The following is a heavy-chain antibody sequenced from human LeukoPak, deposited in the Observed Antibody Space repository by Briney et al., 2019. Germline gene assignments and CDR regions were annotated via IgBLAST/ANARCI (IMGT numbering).Heavy chain of an antibody. CDR2: IIPIFGTA. Sequence: ASVKVSCKASGYTFTSYGISWVRQAPGQGLEWMGGIIPIFGTANYAQKFQGRVTITADESTSTAYMELSSLRSEDTAVYYCASPSDFWSGYYTGVYVNYYYYGMDVWGQGTTVTVSS. J-gene: IGHJ6*02. CDR1: GYTFTSYG. CDR3: ASPSDFWSGYYTGVYVNYYYYGMDV. V-gene: IGHV1-69*13. D-gene: IGHD3-3*01.